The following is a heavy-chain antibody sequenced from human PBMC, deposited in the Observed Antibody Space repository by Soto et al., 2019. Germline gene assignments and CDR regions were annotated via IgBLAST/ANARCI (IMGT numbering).Heavy chain of an antibody. CDR1: GFTFSSYA. J-gene: IGHJ4*02. V-gene: IGHV3-30-3*02. CDR3: AKRAYDILTGYYTPYDY. D-gene: IGHD3-9*01. Sequence: HPGGSLRLSCAASGFTFSSYAMHWVRQAPGKGLEWVAVISYDGSNKYYADSVKGRFTISRDNSKNTLYLQMNSLRAEDTAVYYCAKRAYDILTGYYTPYDYWGQGTLVTVSS. CDR2: ISYDGSNK.